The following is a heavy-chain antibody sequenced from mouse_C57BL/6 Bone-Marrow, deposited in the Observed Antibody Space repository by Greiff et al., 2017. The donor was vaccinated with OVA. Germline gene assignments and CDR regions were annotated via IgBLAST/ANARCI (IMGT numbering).Heavy chain of an antibody. CDR2: IYPRSGNT. CDR1: GYTFTSYG. CDR3: ARWGVVATDYFDY. J-gene: IGHJ2*01. V-gene: IGHV1-81*01. Sequence: QVQLKESGAELARPGASVKLSCKASGYTFTSYGISWVKQRTGQGLEWIGEIYPRSGNTYYNEKFKGKATLTADKSSSTAYMELRSPTSEDSAVYFCARWGVVATDYFDYWGQGTTLTVSS. D-gene: IGHD1-1*01.